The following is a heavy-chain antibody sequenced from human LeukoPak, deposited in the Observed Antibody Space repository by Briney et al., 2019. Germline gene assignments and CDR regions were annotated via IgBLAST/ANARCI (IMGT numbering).Heavy chain of an antibody. Sequence: GASVNVSCKSSVYTFSIYGFSWVRQAPGQGREWMGWISAYNGNTNYAQKFQGRVTMTTDTSTSTAHMGLRSLRSDDTAVYYCARQGYSGHSQGAADYWGQGTLVTVSS. D-gene: IGHD4-23*01. CDR3: ARQGYSGHSQGAADY. CDR1: VYTFSIYG. V-gene: IGHV1-18*01. CDR2: ISAYNGNT. J-gene: IGHJ4*02.